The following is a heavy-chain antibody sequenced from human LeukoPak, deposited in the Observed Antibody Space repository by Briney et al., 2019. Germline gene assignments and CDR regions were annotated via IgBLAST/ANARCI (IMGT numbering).Heavy chain of an antibody. D-gene: IGHD2-21*02. CDR1: GFTFSSYG. V-gene: IGHV3-23*01. CDR2: ISGSGGST. J-gene: IGHJ3*02. Sequence: GGTLRLSCGASGFTFSSYGMSWVRQAPGKGLEWVSGISGSGGSTYYADSVKGRFTISRDNSKNTLHLQMNSLRAEDTAVYYCAKGGLAYCGGDCYPDDAFDIWGQGTMVTVSS. CDR3: AKGGLAYCGGDCYPDDAFDI.